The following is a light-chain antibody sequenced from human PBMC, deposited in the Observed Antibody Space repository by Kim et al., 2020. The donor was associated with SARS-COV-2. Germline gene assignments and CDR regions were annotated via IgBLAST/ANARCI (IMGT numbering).Light chain of an antibody. CDR1: QSLLHSNGYNY. CDR3: MPSLQIPYT. V-gene: IGKV2-28*01. J-gene: IGKJ2*01. CDR2: LGS. Sequence: DIVMTQSPLSLPVSPGEPASISCRSSQSLLHSNGYNYLDWYLQKPGQSPQLLIYLGSNRASGVPDRFSGSGSGTDFTLKISRVEAEDVGVYYCMPSLQIPYTFGQGTKLEI.